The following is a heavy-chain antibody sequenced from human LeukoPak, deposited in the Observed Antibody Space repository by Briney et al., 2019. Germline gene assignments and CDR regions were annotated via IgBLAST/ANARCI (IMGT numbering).Heavy chain of an antibody. CDR2: ISGSGGST. CDR1: GFTFGSYA. D-gene: IGHD6-13*01. V-gene: IGHV3-23*01. CDR3: ARAPHIAAAGTYYFDY. J-gene: IGHJ4*02. Sequence: GGSLRLSCAASGFTFGSYAMSWVRQAPGKGLEWVSAISGSGGSTYYADSVKGRFTISRDNAKNSLYLQMNSLRAEDTAVYYCARAPHIAAAGTYYFDYWGQGTLVTVSS.